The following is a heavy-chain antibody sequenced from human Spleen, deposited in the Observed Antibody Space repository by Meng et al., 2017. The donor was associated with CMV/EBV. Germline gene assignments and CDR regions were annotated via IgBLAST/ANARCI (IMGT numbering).Heavy chain of an antibody. CDR2: INNDGSDT. CDR3: ATNMPYDYPAWAY. J-gene: IGHJ4*02. Sequence: GGSLRLSCAVSGFTFTSYWMHWVRQAPGKGLVWVSRINNDGSDTKYADSVKGRFTISRDNSKNTLNLQMNSLRVEDTAIYYCATNMPYDYPAWAYWGQGTLVTVSS. D-gene: IGHD3-3*01. CDR1: GFTFTSYW. V-gene: IGHV3-74*03.